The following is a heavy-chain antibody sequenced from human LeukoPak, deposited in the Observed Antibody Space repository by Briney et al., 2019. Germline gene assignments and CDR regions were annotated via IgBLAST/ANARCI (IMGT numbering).Heavy chain of an antibody. V-gene: IGHV1-2*02. J-gene: IGHJ5*02. D-gene: IGHD3-16*02. CDR1: GYTFTGYY. CDR2: INPNSGGT. CDR3: ARTALLGDYIWGSYRPFDP. Sequence: ASVKVSCKASGYTFTGYYMHWVRRAPGQGLEWMGWINPNSGGTNYAQKFQGRVTMTRDTSISTAYMELSRLRSDDTAVYYCARTALLGDYIWGSYRPFDPWGQGTLVTVSS.